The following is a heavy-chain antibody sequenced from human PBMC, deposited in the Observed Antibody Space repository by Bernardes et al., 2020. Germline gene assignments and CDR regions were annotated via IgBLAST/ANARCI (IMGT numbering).Heavy chain of an antibody. Sequence: GGSLRLSCAASGFTFSSYGMHWVRQAPGKGLEWVAVISYDGSNKYYADSVKGRFTISRDNSKNTLYLQMNSLRAEDTAVYYCAKSSVGGDRDYEFWSGYFPDDWGQGTLVGVSS. CDR1: GFTFSSYG. J-gene: IGHJ4*02. CDR2: ISYDGSNK. CDR3: AKSSVGGDRDYEFWSGYFPDD. V-gene: IGHV3-30*18. D-gene: IGHD3-3*01.